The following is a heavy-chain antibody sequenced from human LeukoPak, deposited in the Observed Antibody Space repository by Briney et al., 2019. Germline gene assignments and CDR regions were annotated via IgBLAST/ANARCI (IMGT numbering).Heavy chain of an antibody. D-gene: IGHD2-21*02. CDR1: GFTFSDYY. V-gene: IGHV3-11*01. J-gene: IGHJ6*02. CDR2: ISNSGSTI. CDR3: ARVGCGGGDCYPGVDYYYGMDV. Sequence: GGSLRLSCAASGFTFSDYYMTWIRQAPGKGLEWVSYISNSGSTIYYADSVKGRFTISRDNGKNSLYLQMNSLRAEDTAVYYCARVGCGGGDCYPGVDYYYGMDVWGQGTTVTVSS.